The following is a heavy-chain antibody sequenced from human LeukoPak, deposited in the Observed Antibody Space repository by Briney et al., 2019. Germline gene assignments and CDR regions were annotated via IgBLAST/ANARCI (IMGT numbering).Heavy chain of an antibody. CDR3: AREVTRYCSSTTCLIFDY. Sequence: PGGSLRLSCAAYGFTFTNYWMSWVRQAPGKGLEWVANIKQDGSEKYYVDSVRGRFTISRDNARNSLYLQMNSLRAEDTAVYYCAREVTRYCSSTTCLIFDYWGQGTLVTVSS. D-gene: IGHD2-2*01. J-gene: IGHJ4*02. CDR1: GFTFTNYW. CDR2: IKQDGSEK. V-gene: IGHV3-7*01.